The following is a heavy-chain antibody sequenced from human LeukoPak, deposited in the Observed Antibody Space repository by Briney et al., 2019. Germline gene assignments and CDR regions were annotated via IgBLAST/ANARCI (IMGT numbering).Heavy chain of an antibody. V-gene: IGHV4-39*01. Sequence: SETLSLTCTVSGGSISTSYYYWGWIRQPPGKGLEWIGNIHNSESTYYNPSLKSRVTISVDTSKNQFSLKLSSVTAADTAVYYCARHGPYYYDSSGYYYPGYFQHWGQGTLVTVSS. CDR1: GGSISTSYYY. CDR3: ARHGPYYYDSSGYYYPGYFQH. CDR2: IHNSEST. J-gene: IGHJ1*01. D-gene: IGHD3-22*01.